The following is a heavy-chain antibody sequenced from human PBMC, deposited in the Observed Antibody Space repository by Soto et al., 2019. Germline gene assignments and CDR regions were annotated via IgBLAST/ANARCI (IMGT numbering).Heavy chain of an antibody. CDR1: GYTFTSDD. J-gene: IGHJ6*02. Sequence: QVQLVQSGAEVKKPGASVKVSCKASGYTFTSDDINWVRQATGQGLEWMGWMNPNSGNTGYAQKLQGRVTMTRNNVISTTYRAPSSLRSDDSAVYYCARRGLSRSSTFRYPYCGMDVWGQGTTVTVSS. D-gene: IGHD6-6*01. V-gene: IGHV1-8*01. CDR2: MNPNSGNT. CDR3: ARRGLSRSSTFRYPYCGMDV.